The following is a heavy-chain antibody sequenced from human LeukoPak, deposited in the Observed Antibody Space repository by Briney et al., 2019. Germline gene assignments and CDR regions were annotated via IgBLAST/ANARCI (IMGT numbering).Heavy chain of an antibody. Sequence: GGSLRLSCAASGFTFSSYWMSWVRQAPGKGLEWVASIKQDGSEKYYVDSVKGRFTISRDNAKNSLYLQMNSLRADDTAVYYCARAGLSSGYYYDYWGQGTLVTVSS. CDR3: ARAGLSSGYYYDY. D-gene: IGHD3-22*01. V-gene: IGHV3-7*01. CDR1: GFTFSSYW. J-gene: IGHJ4*02. CDR2: IKQDGSEK.